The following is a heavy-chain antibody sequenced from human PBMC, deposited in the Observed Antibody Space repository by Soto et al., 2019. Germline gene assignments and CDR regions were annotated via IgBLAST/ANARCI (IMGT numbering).Heavy chain of an antibody. D-gene: IGHD3-22*01. V-gene: IGHV3-48*02. Sequence: EVQLVESGGGLVQPGGSLRLSCAASGFTFSSYSMNWVRQAPGKGLEWVSYISSSSSTIYYADSVKGRFTISRDNAKNSLYLQMNSLSDEDTAVYYCARDGVGTNYYDSSGYGYWGQGTLVTVSS. J-gene: IGHJ4*02. CDR1: GFTFSSYS. CDR3: ARDGVGTNYYDSSGYGY. CDR2: ISSSSSTI.